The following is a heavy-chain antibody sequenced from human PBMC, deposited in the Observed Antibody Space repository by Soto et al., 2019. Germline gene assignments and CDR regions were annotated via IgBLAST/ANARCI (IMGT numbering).Heavy chain of an antibody. Sequence: EVQVLESGGGLGQPGGSLRLSCAASGFTFSSYAMSWVRQAPGKGLEWVSAIRGGGVATNYADSVKGRVTISRDNSKNTLYLQMNSLRAEDTAVYYCAKGRESSGSYRPFDYWGQGTLVTVSS. CDR1: GFTFSSYA. V-gene: IGHV3-23*01. J-gene: IGHJ4*02. D-gene: IGHD3-22*01. CDR2: IRGGGVAT. CDR3: AKGRESSGSYRPFDY.